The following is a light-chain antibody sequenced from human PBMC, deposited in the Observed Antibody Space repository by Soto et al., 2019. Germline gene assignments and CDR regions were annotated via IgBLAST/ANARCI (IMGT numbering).Light chain of an antibody. J-gene: IGKJ2*01. V-gene: IGKV1-39*01. CDR2: AAS. Sequence: DIQMTQSPSSLSASVGDRVTITCRASQSISSYLNWYQQKPGKAPKLLIYAASSLQSGVPSRFRGSGSGTDFPLTISSLQPEDFGTYYCQQSYSTPPTFGQGTKLEIK. CDR1: QSISSY. CDR3: QQSYSTPPT.